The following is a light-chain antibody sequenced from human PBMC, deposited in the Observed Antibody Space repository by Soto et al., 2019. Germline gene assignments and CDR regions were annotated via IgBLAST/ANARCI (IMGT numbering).Light chain of an antibody. Sequence: QAVVTQPPSVSGAPGQRVTISCTGSSSNFGAGFAVQWYQQLPGTAPKVLIYENTKRPSGVPGRFSGSKSGTSASLAITGLQAEDEAYYYCQSYDSSLSGSVFGGGTKLTVL. CDR3: QSYDSSLSGSV. V-gene: IGLV1-40*01. CDR1: SSNFGAGFA. CDR2: ENT. J-gene: IGLJ2*01.